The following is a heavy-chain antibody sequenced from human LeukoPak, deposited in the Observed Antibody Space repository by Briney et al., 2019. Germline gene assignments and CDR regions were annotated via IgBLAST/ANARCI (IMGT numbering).Heavy chain of an antibody. J-gene: IGHJ4*02. V-gene: IGHV4-39*01. CDR1: GGYISNSDDY. D-gene: IGHD3-9*01. CDR2: IYHSGSG. Sequence: SETLSLPCSFSGGYISNSDDYWGWIRQPAGEGVEWICRIYHSGSGNYHPSHKSRVSISVDRSKKQCALKLSSVTPADTAVYYCARAWRYYHMLTGYYLSAFDYWGQGTLVTVSS. CDR3: ARAWRYYHMLTGYYLSAFDY.